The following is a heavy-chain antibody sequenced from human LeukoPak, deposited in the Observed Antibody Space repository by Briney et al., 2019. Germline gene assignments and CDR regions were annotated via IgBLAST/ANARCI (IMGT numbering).Heavy chain of an antibody. CDR3: ARAFVCSSTSCYDWFDP. J-gene: IGHJ5*02. CDR1: GLTFSSYS. CDR2: ISSSSSYI. D-gene: IGHD2-2*01. V-gene: IGHV3-21*01. Sequence: GGSLRLSCAASGLTFSSYSMNWVRQAPGKGLEWVSSISSSSSYIYYADSVKGRFTISRDNAKNSLYLQMNSLRAEDTAVYYRARAFVCSSTSCYDWFDPWGQGTLVTVSS.